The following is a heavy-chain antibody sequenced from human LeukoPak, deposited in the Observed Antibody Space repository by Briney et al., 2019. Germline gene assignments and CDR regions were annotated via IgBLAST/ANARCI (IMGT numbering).Heavy chain of an antibody. CDR1: GGSISSYY. V-gene: IGHV4-59*01. D-gene: IGHD3-10*01. CDR2: INYSGST. J-gene: IGHJ4*02. Sequence: SETLSLTCTVSGGSISSYYWSWIRQPPGKGLEWIGYINYSGSTKYNPSLKSRVTISGDTSKKQFSLKLSSVTAADTAVYYCARAPGPTYFDFDYWGQGTLVTVSS. CDR3: ARAPGPTYFDFDY.